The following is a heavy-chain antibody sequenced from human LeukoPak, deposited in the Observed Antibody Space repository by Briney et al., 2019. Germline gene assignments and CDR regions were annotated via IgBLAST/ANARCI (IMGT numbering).Heavy chain of an antibody. CDR3: ARGSNDYRDYSFDY. D-gene: IGHD4-17*01. CDR2: TYYRSKWSN. Sequence: SQTLSLTCAISGDSVSSSSAAWNWIRQSPSRGLEWLGRTYYRSKWSNNYAVSVKSRITINSDTSKNQFALHLNSVTPEDTAVYYCARGSNDYRDYSFDYWGQGTLVTVSS. CDR1: GDSVSSSSAA. V-gene: IGHV6-1*01. J-gene: IGHJ4*02.